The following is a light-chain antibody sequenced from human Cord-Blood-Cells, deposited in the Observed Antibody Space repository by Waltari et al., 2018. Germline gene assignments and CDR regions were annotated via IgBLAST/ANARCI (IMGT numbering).Light chain of an antibody. Sequence: QSVLTQPPSVSGAPGQRVTISCTGSSSNIGAGYDVHWYQQLPGTAPKPLIYGNSNRPSGVPDRFSGSKSGTSASLAITGLQAEDEADYYCQSYDSSRSGYVFGTGTKVTVL. CDR1: SSNIGAGYD. CDR3: QSYDSSRSGYV. CDR2: GNS. J-gene: IGLJ1*01. V-gene: IGLV1-40*01.